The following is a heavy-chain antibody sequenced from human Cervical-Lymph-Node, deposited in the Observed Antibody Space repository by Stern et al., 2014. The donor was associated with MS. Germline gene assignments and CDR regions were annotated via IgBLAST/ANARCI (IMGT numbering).Heavy chain of an antibody. Sequence: QVTLRESGPVLVKPTETLKLTCTVSGFSLSNARMGVSWIRQPPGKALEWLANLFLNDEKSYSTSLKSRLTISKDTSKSQVVLTMTNMDPVDTATYYCARIPPGYSVAWDWYFDLWGRGTLVTVSS. J-gene: IGHJ2*01. CDR3: ARIPPGYSVAWDWYFDL. D-gene: IGHD6-13*01. CDR1: GFSLSNARMG. V-gene: IGHV2-26*01. CDR2: LFLNDEK.